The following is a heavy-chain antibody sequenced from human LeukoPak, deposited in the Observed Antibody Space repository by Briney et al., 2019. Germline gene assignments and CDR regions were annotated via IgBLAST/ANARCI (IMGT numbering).Heavy chain of an antibody. CDR2: IRYDGSNK. V-gene: IGHV3-30*02. J-gene: IGHJ4*02. CDR1: GFTFSSYG. Sequence: GGSLRLSCAASGFTFSSYGLHWVRQAPGKGLEWVAFIRYDGSNKYYADSVKGRFTISRDNSKNTLYLQMNSLRAEDTAVYYCAKDRSSGAYFDYWGQGTLVTVSS. D-gene: IGHD2-15*01. CDR3: AKDRSSGAYFDY.